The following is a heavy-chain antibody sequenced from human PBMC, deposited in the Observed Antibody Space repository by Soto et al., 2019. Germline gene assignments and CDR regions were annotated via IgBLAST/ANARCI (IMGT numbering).Heavy chain of an antibody. V-gene: IGHV4-34*01. Sequence: SETLSLTCAVYGGSFSGYYWSWIRQPPGKGLEWIGEINHSGSTNYNPSLKSRVTISVDTSKNQFSLKLSSVTAADTAVYYCARDRVLRFLEWFKSGDVPYYYGMGVWGQGTTVTVSS. CDR3: ARDRVLRFLEWFKSGDVPYYYGMGV. CDR2: INHSGST. D-gene: IGHD3-3*01. J-gene: IGHJ6*02. CDR1: GGSFSGYY.